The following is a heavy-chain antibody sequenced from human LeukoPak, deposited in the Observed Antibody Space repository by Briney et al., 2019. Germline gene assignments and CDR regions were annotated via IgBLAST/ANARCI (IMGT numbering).Heavy chain of an antibody. J-gene: IGHJ6*02. Sequence: GGSLRLSCAASGFTFSSYAMSWVRQAPGKGLEWVSAISGSGGSTYYADSVKGRFTISRDNSKNTLYLQMNSLRAEDTAVYYCARDPYRFLEWLYDYYYGMDVWGQGTTVTVSS. CDR1: GFTFSSYA. V-gene: IGHV3-23*01. D-gene: IGHD3-3*01. CDR2: ISGSGGST. CDR3: ARDPYRFLEWLYDYYYGMDV.